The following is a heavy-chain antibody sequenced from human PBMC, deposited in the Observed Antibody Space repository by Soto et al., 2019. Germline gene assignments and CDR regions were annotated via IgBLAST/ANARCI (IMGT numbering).Heavy chain of an antibody. CDR3: ARMSGTYYVPDY. CDR1: NASITSSGYY. Sequence: QVQLQESGPRLVEASQTLSLTCTVSNASITSSGYYWSWVRQPPGKRLEWICYIYHSGSTFYSPSLQSRLPMSVDTSKNQFSLTLRSVTAADTAVYHCARMSGTYYVPDYWGQGTLVTVSS. J-gene: IGHJ4*02. V-gene: IGHV4-31*03. D-gene: IGHD1-26*01. CDR2: IYHSGST.